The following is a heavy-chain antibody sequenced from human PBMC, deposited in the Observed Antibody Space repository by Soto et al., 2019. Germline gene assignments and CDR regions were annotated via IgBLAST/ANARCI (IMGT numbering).Heavy chain of an antibody. V-gene: IGHV4-59*01. Sequence: SETLSLTCTVSGGSISSYYWSWIRQPPGKGLEWIGYINYSGGTNYNPSLKSRVTISVDTSKNQFSLKLSSVTAADTAVYYCARARYGSGSYYIGNFDYWGQGTLVTVSS. J-gene: IGHJ4*02. CDR2: INYSGGT. CDR3: ARARYGSGSYYIGNFDY. D-gene: IGHD3-10*01. CDR1: GGSISSYY.